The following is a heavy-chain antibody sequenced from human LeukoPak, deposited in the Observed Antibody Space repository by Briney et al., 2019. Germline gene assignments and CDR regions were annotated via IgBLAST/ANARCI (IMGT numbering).Heavy chain of an antibody. V-gene: IGHV4-39*07. J-gene: IGHJ4*02. CDR2: IYYSGST. CDR3: ARGLSDSTGYYYFDY. CDR1: GGSISSSSYY. Sequence: SETLSLTCTVSGGSISSSSYYWGWIRQPPGKGLEWIGSIYYSGSTNYNPSLKSRVTISVDTSKNQFSLRLSSVTAADTAVYYCARGLSDSTGYYYFDYWGQGTLVTVSS. D-gene: IGHD3-22*01.